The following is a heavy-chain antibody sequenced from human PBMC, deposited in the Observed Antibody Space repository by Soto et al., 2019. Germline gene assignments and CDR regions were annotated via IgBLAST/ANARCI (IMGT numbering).Heavy chain of an antibody. CDR2: IYYNGST. V-gene: IGHV4-59*01. Sequence: SETLSLTCTVSGGSISSYYWSWIRQPPGKGLEWIGYIYYNGSTNYNPSLKSRVTISVDTSKNQFSLKLSSVTAADTAVYYCAGAESNDFWSGYYKNWFEPWGQGTLVTVSS. J-gene: IGHJ5*02. CDR3: AGAESNDFWSGYYKNWFEP. CDR1: GGSISSYY. D-gene: IGHD3-3*01.